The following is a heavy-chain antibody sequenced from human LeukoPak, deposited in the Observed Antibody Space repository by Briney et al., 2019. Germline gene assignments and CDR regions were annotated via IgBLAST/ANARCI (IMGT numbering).Heavy chain of an antibody. Sequence: SETLSLTCTVSDFVNAYYWTWIRQPPGKGLEWIGYISYSGTTNYNPSLKSRITISVDTSKNHFSLNLSSVTAADTAVYYCAIKDLTYYNFWSGPDYWGQGALVTVSS. CDR2: ISYSGTT. J-gene: IGHJ4*02. D-gene: IGHD3-3*01. CDR1: DFVNAYY. CDR3: AIKDLTYYNFWSGPDY. V-gene: IGHV4-59*02.